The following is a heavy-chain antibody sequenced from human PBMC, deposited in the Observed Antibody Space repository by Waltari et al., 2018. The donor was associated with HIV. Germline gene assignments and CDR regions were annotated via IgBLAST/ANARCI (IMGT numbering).Heavy chain of an antibody. V-gene: IGHV3-21*02. J-gene: IGHJ2*01. CDR2: CASGHPYLE. Sequence: EVQLAESGGGLVMAGGSLRLSCAASGFAFTSYTMLWIRQAPGKGLEWVASCASGHPYLEYFADSMKGRGTISRDDAEESVFLHMTSLRVEDTAVYFCARGRYGDFWYADVWGRGTLVSV. D-gene: IGHD3-9*01. CDR1: GFAFTSYT. CDR3: ARGRYGDFWYADV.